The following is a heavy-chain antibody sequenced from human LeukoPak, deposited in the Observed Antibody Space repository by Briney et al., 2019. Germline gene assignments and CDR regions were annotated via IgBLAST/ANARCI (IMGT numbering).Heavy chain of an antibody. CDR3: ARILDGGNDLNYFDY. CDR1: GYSFTRYW. CDR2: IYPGDSDT. D-gene: IGHD4-23*01. V-gene: IGHV5-51*01. Sequence: GESLKISCKGSGYSFTRYWIGWVRQMPGKGLEWMGIIYPGDSDTRYSPSFQGQVTISADKSISTAYLQWSSLKASDTAMYYCARILDGGNDLNYFDYWGQGTLVTVSS. J-gene: IGHJ4*02.